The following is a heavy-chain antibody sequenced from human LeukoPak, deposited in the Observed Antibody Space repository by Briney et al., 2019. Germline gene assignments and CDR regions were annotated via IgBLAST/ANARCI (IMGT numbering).Heavy chain of an antibody. J-gene: IGHJ5*02. Sequence: PGGSLRLSCTASGFTFSNYAMSWVRQAPGKGLEWVSTISGSDGSTYYADSVKGRFTISRDNSKNTLYLQMNSLRADDTAVYYCAKGLTTVTSWFDPWGQGTLVTVSS. V-gene: IGHV3-23*01. D-gene: IGHD4-17*01. CDR3: AKGLTTVTSWFDP. CDR1: GFTFSNYA. CDR2: ISGSDGST.